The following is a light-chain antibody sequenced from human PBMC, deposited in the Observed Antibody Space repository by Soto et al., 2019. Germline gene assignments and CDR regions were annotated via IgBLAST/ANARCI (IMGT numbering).Light chain of an antibody. CDR3: ATWDDSLNGPV. J-gene: IGLJ3*02. Sequence: QSVLTQPPSASGTPGQRVTISCSGSSSNIGDNTVNWYQQLPGTAPKLLIYGDSHRPSGIPDRVSGSKSGTSASLAISGLQSEDEADYYCATWDDSLNGPVFGGGTQLTVL. CDR1: SSNIGDNT. CDR2: GDS. V-gene: IGLV1-44*01.